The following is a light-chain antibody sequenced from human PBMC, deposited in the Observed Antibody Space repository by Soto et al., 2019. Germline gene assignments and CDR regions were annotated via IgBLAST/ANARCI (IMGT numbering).Light chain of an antibody. J-gene: IGKJ4*01. CDR1: LGISGY. V-gene: IGKV1-9*01. CDR3: QQLDRYPFT. Sequence: DIQLTQSPSFLSASVGDRVTMTCRASLGISGYLAWYQQKPGKVPRLLIYSASSLQSGVPSRFSGSGSGTAFTLTISSLQPEDFASYYCQQLDRYPFTFDGGTKVEI. CDR2: SAS.